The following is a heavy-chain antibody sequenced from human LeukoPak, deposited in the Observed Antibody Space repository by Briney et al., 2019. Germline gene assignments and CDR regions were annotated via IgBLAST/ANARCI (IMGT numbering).Heavy chain of an antibody. V-gene: IGHV4-39*01. Sequence: SETLSLTCTVSGGSISSSSYYWGWVHQPPGMGLEWIGNIYYSGTTHYSPSLKSRVTISVDTSKNQFSLMLSSVTAADTAVYYCARWGYSSATLAFDIWGQGTMVTVSS. CDR2: IYYSGTT. D-gene: IGHD6-25*01. CDR1: GGSISSSSYY. CDR3: ARWGYSSATLAFDI. J-gene: IGHJ3*02.